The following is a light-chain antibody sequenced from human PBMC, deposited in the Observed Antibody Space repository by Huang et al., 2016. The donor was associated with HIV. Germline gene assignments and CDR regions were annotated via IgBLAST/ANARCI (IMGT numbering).Light chain of an antibody. CDR3: QRRSNWAPIT. CDR2: DAS. V-gene: IGKV3-11*01. J-gene: IGKJ5*01. Sequence: EIVLTQSSATLSLSPGQRATLSSRASQSVSSYLAWYQQKPGQAPSLLIYDASSRTAGVPARFSGSGSGTDLNLTISSREREDVAVYYCQRRSNWAPITFGQGTRLEIK. CDR1: QSVSSY.